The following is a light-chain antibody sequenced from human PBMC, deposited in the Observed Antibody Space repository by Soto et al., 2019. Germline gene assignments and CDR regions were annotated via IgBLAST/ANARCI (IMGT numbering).Light chain of an antibody. J-gene: IGLJ2*01. V-gene: IGLV2-14*01. Sequence: QSALTQPPSASGSPGQSVTISCTGTSSDVGGYNYVSWYQQHPGKAPKLMIYEVSNRPSGVSNRFSGSKSGDTASLTISGLQAEDEADYYCCSYTGSLTLLFGGGTKLTVL. CDR1: SSDVGGYNY. CDR3: CSYTGSLTLL. CDR2: EVS.